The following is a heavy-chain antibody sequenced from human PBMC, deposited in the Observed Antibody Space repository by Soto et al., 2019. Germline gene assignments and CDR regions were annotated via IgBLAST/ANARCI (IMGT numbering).Heavy chain of an antibody. Sequence: EVQLVESGGGLVKPGGSLRLSCAASGFTFSSYSMNWVRQAPGKGLEWVSSISSSSSYIYYAGSVKGRFTISRDNDKNSLYLQMNSLRAEDTAVYYCARDRYCSGGSCLYYFDYWGQGTLVTGSS. CDR2: ISSSSSYI. D-gene: IGHD2-15*01. J-gene: IGHJ4*02. V-gene: IGHV3-21*01. CDR3: ARDRYCSGGSCLYYFDY. CDR1: GFTFSSYS.